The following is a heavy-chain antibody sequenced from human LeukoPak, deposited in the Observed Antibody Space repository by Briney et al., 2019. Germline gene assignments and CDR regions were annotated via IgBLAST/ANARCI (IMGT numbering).Heavy chain of an antibody. CDR1: GYTFTGLY. V-gene: IGHV1-2*02. Sequence: ASVKVSCKASGYTFTGLYIHWVRQAPGQGLEWMGWIHPNSGATNYAQKFQGRVTMTRDTSISTAYMELSSLRSDDTAVYYCAAELMSGHFDHWGQGTLVTVSS. CDR3: AAELMSGHFDH. CDR2: IHPNSGAT. D-gene: IGHD3-10*01. J-gene: IGHJ4*02.